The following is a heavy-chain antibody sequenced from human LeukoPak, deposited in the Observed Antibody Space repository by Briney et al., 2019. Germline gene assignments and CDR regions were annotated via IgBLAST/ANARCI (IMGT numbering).Heavy chain of an antibody. V-gene: IGHV3-30-3*01. D-gene: IGHD6-13*01. Sequence: GGSLRLSCAASGFTFSSYAMHWVRQAPGKGLEWVAVISYDGSNKYYADSVKGRFTISRDNSKNTLYLQMNSLRAEDTAVYYCARVYLPGEAAAGRLDYWGQETLVTVSS. CDR1: GFTFSSYA. CDR3: ARVYLPGEAAAGRLDY. CDR2: ISYDGSNK. J-gene: IGHJ4*02.